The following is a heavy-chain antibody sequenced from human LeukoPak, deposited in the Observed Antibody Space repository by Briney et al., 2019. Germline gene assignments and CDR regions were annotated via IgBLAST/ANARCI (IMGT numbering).Heavy chain of an antibody. Sequence: SETLSLTCAVYGGSFIGYHWSWIRQPPGKGLEWIGEINHSGSPNYNPSLKSRVTISIDTSKNQFSLKVTSLTAADAGIYYCARRGPTTDYWGQGTLVAVSS. CDR1: GGSFIGYH. CDR3: ARRGPTTDY. D-gene: IGHD1-1*01. J-gene: IGHJ4*02. V-gene: IGHV4-34*01. CDR2: INHSGSP.